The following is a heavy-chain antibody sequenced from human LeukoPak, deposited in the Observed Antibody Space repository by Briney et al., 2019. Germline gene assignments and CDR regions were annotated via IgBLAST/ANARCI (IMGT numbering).Heavy chain of an antibody. V-gene: IGHV1-69*05. Sequence: SVKVSCKASGGAFSSYAISWVRQAPGQGLEWMGRIIPIFGTANYAQKFQGRVTITTDESTSTAYMELSSLRSEDTDVYYCARQGVQPSYYDSSGTGLYFDYWGQGTLVTVSS. CDR2: IIPIFGTA. J-gene: IGHJ4*02. CDR1: GGAFSSYA. CDR3: ARQGVQPSYYDSSGTGLYFDY. D-gene: IGHD3-22*01.